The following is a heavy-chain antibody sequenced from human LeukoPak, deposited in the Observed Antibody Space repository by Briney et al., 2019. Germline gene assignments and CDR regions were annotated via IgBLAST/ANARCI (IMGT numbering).Heavy chain of an antibody. CDR3: ARDVEIPVGATEDFDP. CDR1: GYTFTGYY. V-gene: IGHV1-3*01. Sequence: ASVKVSCKASGYTFTGYYMHWVRQAPGQGLEWMGWINAGNGNTKYSQKFQGRVTITRDTSASTAYMELSSLRSEDTAVYYCARDVEIPVGATEDFDPWGQGTLVTVSS. D-gene: IGHD1-26*01. J-gene: IGHJ5*02. CDR2: INAGNGNT.